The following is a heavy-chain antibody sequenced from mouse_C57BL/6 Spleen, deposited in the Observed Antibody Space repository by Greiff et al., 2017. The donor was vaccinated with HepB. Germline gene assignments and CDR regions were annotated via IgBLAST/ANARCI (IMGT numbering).Heavy chain of an antibody. CDR1: GYTFTSYW. Sequence: QVQLQQPGAELVKPGASVKMSCKASGYTFTSYWITWVKQRPGQGLEWIGDIYPGSGSTNYNEKFKSKATLTVDTSSSTAYMQLSSLTSEDSAVYYCASDPKFITTAPYFDYWGQGTPLTVSS. J-gene: IGHJ2*01. CDR2: IYPGSGST. V-gene: IGHV1-55*01. CDR3: ASDPKFITTAPYFDY. D-gene: IGHD1-1*01.